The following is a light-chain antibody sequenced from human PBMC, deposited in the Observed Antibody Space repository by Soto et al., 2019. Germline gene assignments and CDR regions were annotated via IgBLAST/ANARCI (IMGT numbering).Light chain of an antibody. CDR1: QSVLYSSNNKNY. CDR3: QQYYSTPQT. Sequence: DIVMTQSPDSLAVSLGERATINCKSSQSVLYSSNNKNYLAWYQQKPGQPPKLLIYWASTRESGVPDRFSGSGSGTDFPLTITSLKAEDGAVYYCQQYYSTPQTFGQGTKVEIK. CDR2: WAS. J-gene: IGKJ1*01. V-gene: IGKV4-1*01.